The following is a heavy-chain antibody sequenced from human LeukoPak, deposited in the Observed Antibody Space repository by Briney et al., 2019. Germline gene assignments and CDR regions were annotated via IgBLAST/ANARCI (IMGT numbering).Heavy chain of an antibody. CDR3: ARDRRATTVTTRLYYYYGMDV. CDR2: IYYSGST. CDR1: GGSFSGYY. J-gene: IGHJ6*02. Sequence: SETLSLTCAVYGGSFSGYYWSWIRQPPGKGLEWIGYIYYSGSTYYNPSLKSRVTISVDTSKNQFSLKLSSVTAADTAVYYCARDRRATTVTTRLYYYYGMDVWGQGTTVTVSS. V-gene: IGHV4-30-4*08. D-gene: IGHD4-17*01.